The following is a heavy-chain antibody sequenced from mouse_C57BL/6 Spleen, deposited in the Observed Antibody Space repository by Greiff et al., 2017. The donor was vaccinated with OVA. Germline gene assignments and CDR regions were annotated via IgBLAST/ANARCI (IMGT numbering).Heavy chain of an antibody. D-gene: IGHD2-4*01. CDR3: ARYDYDYDGDAPYAMDY. CDR2: IYPGSGST. CDR1: GYTFTSYW. Sequence: VQLQQPGAELVKPGASVKMSCKASGYTFTSYWITWVKKRPGQGLEWIGDIYPGSGSTNYNEKFKSKATLTVDTSSSTAYMQLSSLTSEDSAVYYCARYDYDYDGDAPYAMDYWGQGTSVTVSS. J-gene: IGHJ4*01. V-gene: IGHV1-55*01.